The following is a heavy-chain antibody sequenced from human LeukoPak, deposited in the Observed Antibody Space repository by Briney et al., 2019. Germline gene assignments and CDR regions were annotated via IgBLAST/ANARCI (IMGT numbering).Heavy chain of an antibody. CDR3: ARDFADDFWTMYNWFDP. CDR1: GGSISSYY. V-gene: IGHV4-4*07. D-gene: IGHD3-3*01. Sequence: SETLSLTCTVSGGSISSYYWSWIRQPAGEGLEWIGRIYTSGSTDYNPSLKGRVTMSVDTSKNQFSLKLSSVTAADTAVYYCARDFADDFWTMYNWFDPWGQGTLVTVSS. J-gene: IGHJ5*02. CDR2: IYTSGST.